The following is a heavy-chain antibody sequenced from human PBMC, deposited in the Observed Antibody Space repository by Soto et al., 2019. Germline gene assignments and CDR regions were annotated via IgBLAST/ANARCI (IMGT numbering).Heavy chain of an antibody. Sequence: GGSLRLSCAASGFTVSSNYMSWVRQAPGKGLEWVSVIYSGGSTYDADSVKGRVTISRDNSKNMLYLQMNSLRAEDTAVYYCAREDRNYDYYAVDVWGQGTTVTVSS. CDR1: GFTVSSNY. CDR3: AREDRNYDYYAVDV. V-gene: IGHV3-53*01. J-gene: IGHJ6*02. CDR2: IYSGGST.